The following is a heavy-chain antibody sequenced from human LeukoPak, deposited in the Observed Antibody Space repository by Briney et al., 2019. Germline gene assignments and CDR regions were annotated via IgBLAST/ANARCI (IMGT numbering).Heavy chain of an antibody. CDR2: IYFSGTT. J-gene: IGHJ6*02. Sequence: SETLSLTCTVSGASITTYYWSWIRQPPGKGLEWICYIYFSGTTNYNPSLKSRVTISLDASNKQFSLRLNSVTAADTAVYYCARDYGPFGVWGQGTTVTVSS. D-gene: IGHD3-10*01. V-gene: IGHV4-59*01. CDR1: GASITTYY. CDR3: ARDYGPFGV.